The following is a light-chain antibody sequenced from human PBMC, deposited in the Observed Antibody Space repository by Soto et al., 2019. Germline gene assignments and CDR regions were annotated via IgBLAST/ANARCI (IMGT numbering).Light chain of an antibody. CDR1: QSVSSN. Sequence: IVMTQSPATLSVSPGERTTLSCRASQSVSSNSAWYQQKPGQAPRLLIYGASTRATGIPARFSGSGSGTEFTLTISSLQSEDFAVYYCQQYNGWPLTFGQGTKLEIK. J-gene: IGKJ2*01. CDR2: GAS. CDR3: QQYNGWPLT. V-gene: IGKV3-15*01.